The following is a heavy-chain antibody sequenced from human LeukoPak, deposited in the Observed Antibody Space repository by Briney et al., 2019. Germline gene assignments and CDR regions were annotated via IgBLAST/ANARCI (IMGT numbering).Heavy chain of an antibody. CDR3: ASNDYPITYKYMDV. CDR1: GLTVTTNY. D-gene: IGHD5-12*01. Sequence: GGSLRLSCAASGLTVTTNYVSWVRQAPGKRLEWVSVMYSRGKTYYADSVKGRFTISRDISTNMVHLQMNSLRTEDTAMYFCASNDYPITYKYMDVWGTGTTVTVSS. V-gene: IGHV3-66*02. J-gene: IGHJ6*03. CDR2: MYSRGKT.